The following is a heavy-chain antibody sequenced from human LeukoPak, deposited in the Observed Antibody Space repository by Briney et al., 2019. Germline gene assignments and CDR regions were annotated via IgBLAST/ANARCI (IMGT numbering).Heavy chain of an antibody. D-gene: IGHD3-22*01. Sequence: GESLKISCKGSGYFFTSYWIGWVRQLPGKGLEWMGIIYPGDSDTRYSPSFQGQVTISADKSINAAYLQWGSLKASDTAMYYCARVRNYDSSGYFDYWGQGTLLTVSS. V-gene: IGHV5-51*01. CDR2: IYPGDSDT. CDR3: ARVRNYDSSGYFDY. CDR1: GYFFTSYW. J-gene: IGHJ4*02.